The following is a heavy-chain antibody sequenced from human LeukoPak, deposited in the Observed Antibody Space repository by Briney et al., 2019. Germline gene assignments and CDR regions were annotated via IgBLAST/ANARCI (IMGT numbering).Heavy chain of an antibody. D-gene: IGHD5-24*01. V-gene: IGHV3-23*01. CDR1: EFSVGSNY. Sequence: GGSLRLSCAASEFSVGSNYMTWVRQAPGKGLEWVSTISGSDSSTHYADSVKGRFTISRGNSKNTLYLQMNSLRADDTAVYYCAKSGYNRFDYWGQGTLVTVSS. CDR3: AKSGYNRFDY. J-gene: IGHJ4*02. CDR2: ISGSDSST.